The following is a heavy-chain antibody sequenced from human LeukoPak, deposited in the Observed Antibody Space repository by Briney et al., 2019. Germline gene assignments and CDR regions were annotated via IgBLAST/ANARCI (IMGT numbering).Heavy chain of an antibody. CDR3: ARDLADSSGWYVTSCYFDY. CDR2: IKQDGSEK. CDR1: GFTFSSYW. Sequence: GGSLRLSCAASGFTFSSYWMSWVRQAPGKGLEWVANIKQDGSEKYYVDSVKGRFTISSDNAKNSLYLQMNSLRAEDTAVYYCARDLADSSGWYVTSCYFDYWGQGTLVTVSS. D-gene: IGHD6-19*01. J-gene: IGHJ4*02. V-gene: IGHV3-7*01.